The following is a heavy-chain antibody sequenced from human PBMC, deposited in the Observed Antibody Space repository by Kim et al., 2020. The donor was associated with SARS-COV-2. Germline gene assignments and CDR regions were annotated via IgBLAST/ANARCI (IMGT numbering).Heavy chain of an antibody. J-gene: IGHJ6*02. V-gene: IGHV6-1*01. Sequence: SQTLSLTCAISGDSVSSNSASWNWIRQSPSRGLEWLGRTYYRSKWFNDYPISVKSRITINPDTSKNQFSLQLSSVTPEDAAVYYCAGQLTPSRAYGGMVVWGQGTTVTVSS. CDR3: AGQLTPSRAYGGMVV. D-gene: IGHD2-15*01. CDR2: TYYRSKWFN. CDR1: GDSVSSNSAS.